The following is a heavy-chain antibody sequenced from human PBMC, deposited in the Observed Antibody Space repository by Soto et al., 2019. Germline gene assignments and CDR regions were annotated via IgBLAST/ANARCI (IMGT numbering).Heavy chain of an antibody. D-gene: IGHD6-19*01. Sequence: QVQLQESGPGLVKPSETLSLTSSVSGGSISGSYWSWIRQSPGKGLEWLGYVYYTGSTNYSPSLRSRVSISVDTSKNEFSLRLSSVTAADTAVYFCARSVAVPGAHIDYWGQGTQVTVSS. CDR1: GGSISGSY. V-gene: IGHV4-59*01. J-gene: IGHJ4*02. CDR3: ARSVAVPGAHIDY. CDR2: VYYTGST.